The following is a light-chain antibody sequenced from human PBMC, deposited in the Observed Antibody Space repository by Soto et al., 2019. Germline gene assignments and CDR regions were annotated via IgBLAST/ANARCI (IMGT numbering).Light chain of an antibody. CDR1: QSISSW. V-gene: IGKV1-5*03. CDR3: QQYNDLST. J-gene: IGKJ4*01. CDR2: KAS. Sequence: DIQMTQSPSTLSASVGDRVTITCRASQSISSWLAWYQQKPGKAPKLLIYKASSLESGVPSRFSGSGSGTEFTLSIDSLQPHDFATYYCQQYNDLSTFGGGTKVDIK.